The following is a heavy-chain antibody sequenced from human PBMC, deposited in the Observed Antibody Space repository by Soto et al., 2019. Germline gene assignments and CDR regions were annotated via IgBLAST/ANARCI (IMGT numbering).Heavy chain of an antibody. V-gene: IGHV1-69*01. Sequence: QAQLMQSGAEVKKPGSSVKVSCKASGGTFNGYAINWVRQAPGQGLEWMGGIIPLVGITNYAQKFQGRITIVADESTGTTSMDLRGLGSDDTAVYYCARDPRSITGTTSSEDFQHWGQGTLVSVSS. D-gene: IGHD1-20*01. CDR2: IIPLVGIT. J-gene: IGHJ1*01. CDR3: ARDPRSITGTTSSEDFQH. CDR1: GGTFNGYA.